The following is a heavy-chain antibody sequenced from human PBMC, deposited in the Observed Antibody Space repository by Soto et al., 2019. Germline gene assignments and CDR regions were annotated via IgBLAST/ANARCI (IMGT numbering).Heavy chain of an antibody. V-gene: IGHV4-34*01. CDR1: GGSFSGFY. CDR2: ISHSGST. D-gene: IGHD2-15*01. Sequence: SETLSLTCAVYGGSFSGFYWSWIRQPPGKGLEWIGEISHSGSTNYNPSLKSRVTISVDTSKNQFSLKLSSVTAADTAVYYCARVYCSGGSCYHLDQWGQGTPVTVSS. CDR3: ARVYCSGGSCYHLDQ. J-gene: IGHJ4*02.